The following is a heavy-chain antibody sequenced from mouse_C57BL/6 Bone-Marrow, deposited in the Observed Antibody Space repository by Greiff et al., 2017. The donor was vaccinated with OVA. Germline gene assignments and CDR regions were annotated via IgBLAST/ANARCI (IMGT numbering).Heavy chain of an antibody. V-gene: IGHV2-6*01. J-gene: IGHJ3*01. CDR3: ASQGYDDYGWFAY. CDR1: GFSLTSYG. D-gene: IGHD2-4*01. Sequence: VQVVESGPGLVAPSQSLSIPCTVSGFSLTSYGVDWVRQSPGKGLEWLGVIWGVGSTNYNSALKSRLSISKDNAKSQVFLKMNSRQTDDTAMYYYASQGYDDYGWFAYWGQGTLVTVSA. CDR2: IWGVGST.